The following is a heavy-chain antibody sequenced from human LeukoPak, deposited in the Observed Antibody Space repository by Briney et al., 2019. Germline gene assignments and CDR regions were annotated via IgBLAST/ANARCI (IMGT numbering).Heavy chain of an antibody. D-gene: IGHD3-22*01. CDR2: IYYSGST. CDR3: ARGVYYDSSGYSRPFDY. Sequence: PSETLSLTCTVSGGSISSSSYYWGWIRQPPGKGLEWIGSIYYSGSTYYNPSLKSRVTISVDTSKNQFSPKLSSVTAADTAVYYCARGVYYDSSGYSRPFDYWGQGTLVTVSS. V-gene: IGHV4-39*07. CDR1: GGSISSSSYY. J-gene: IGHJ4*02.